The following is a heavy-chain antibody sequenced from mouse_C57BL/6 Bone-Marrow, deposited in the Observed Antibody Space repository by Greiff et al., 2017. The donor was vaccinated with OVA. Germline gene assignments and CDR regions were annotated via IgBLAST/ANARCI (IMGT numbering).Heavy chain of an antibody. V-gene: IGHV1-81*01. Sequence: QVQLQQPGAELARPGASVKLSCKASGYTFPSSGISWVKQRTGQGLEWIGEIYPRSGNTYYNEKFKGKATLTADKSSSTADMELRSLTSEDAAVYVWAREGCYDLDYWGQGTTLTVSS. CDR2: IYPRSGNT. J-gene: IGHJ2*01. CDR1: GYTFPSSG. D-gene: IGHD2-12*01. CDR3: AREGCYDLDY.